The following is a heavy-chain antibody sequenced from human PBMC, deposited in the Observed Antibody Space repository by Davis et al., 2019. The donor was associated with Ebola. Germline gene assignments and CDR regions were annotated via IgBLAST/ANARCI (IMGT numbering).Heavy chain of an antibody. Sequence: PSETLSLTCTVSGYSISSGYSWSWIRQPPGKGLEYIGYILHSGSTYYNPSLKSRVTISADTSKNQFSLKLSSVTAADTAVYYCARYCGGDCYWGFDYWGQGTLVTVSS. CDR3: ARYCGGDCYWGFDY. J-gene: IGHJ4*02. D-gene: IGHD2-21*02. CDR2: ILHSGST. CDR1: GYSISSGYS. V-gene: IGHV4-38-2*02.